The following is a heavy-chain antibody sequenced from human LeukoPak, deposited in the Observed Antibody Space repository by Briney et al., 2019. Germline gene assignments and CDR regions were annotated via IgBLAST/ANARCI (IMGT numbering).Heavy chain of an antibody. J-gene: IGHJ4*02. CDR1: GFTFSSYS. CDR3: ARLDMGIAVATSDY. Sequence: GGSLRLSCAASGFTFSSYSMNWVRQAPGKGLEWVSSISSSSSYIYYADSVKGRFTISRDNAKNSLFLQMNSLRAEDTAVCYCARLDMGIAVATSDYWGQGTLVTVSS. D-gene: IGHD6-19*01. V-gene: IGHV3-21*01. CDR2: ISSSSSYI.